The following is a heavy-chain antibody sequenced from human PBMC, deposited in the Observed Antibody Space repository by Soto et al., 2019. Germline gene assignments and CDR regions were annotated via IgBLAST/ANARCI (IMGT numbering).Heavy chain of an antibody. CDR2: IYYSGST. CDR1: GGSISSGDYY. D-gene: IGHD2-2*01. CDR3: ARGPAAMFDYYYYGMDA. J-gene: IGHJ6*02. Sequence: SETLSLTCTVSGGSISSGDYYWSWIRQPPGKGLEWIGYIYYSGSTYYNPSLKSRVTISVDTSKNQFSLKLSSVTAADTAVYYCARGPAAMFDYYYYGMDAWGQGTTVTVSS. V-gene: IGHV4-30-4*01.